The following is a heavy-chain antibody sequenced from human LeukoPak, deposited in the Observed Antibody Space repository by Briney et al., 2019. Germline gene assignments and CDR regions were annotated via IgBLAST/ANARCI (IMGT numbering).Heavy chain of an antibody. CDR3: ARRIRGIAVAGTIDY. CDR1: GGSISSSSYY. CDR2: IYYSGST. Sequence: PETLSLTCTVSGGSISSSSYYWGWIRQPPGKGLEWIGSIYYSGSTYYNPSLKSRVTISVDTSKNQFSLKLSSVTAADTAVYYCARRIRGIAVAGTIDYWGQGTLVTVSS. V-gene: IGHV4-39*01. D-gene: IGHD6-19*01. J-gene: IGHJ4*02.